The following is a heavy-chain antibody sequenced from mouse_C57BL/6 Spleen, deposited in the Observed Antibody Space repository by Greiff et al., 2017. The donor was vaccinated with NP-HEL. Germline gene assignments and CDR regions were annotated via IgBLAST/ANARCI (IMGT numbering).Heavy chain of an antibody. Sequence: EVNVVESGGGLVKPGGSLKLSCAASGFTFSSYAMSWVRQTPEKRLEWVATISDGGSYTYYPDNVKGRFTISRDNAKNNLYLQMSHLKSEDTAMYYCARPELGFDYWGQGTTLTVSS. CDR3: ARPELGFDY. V-gene: IGHV5-4*03. CDR1: GFTFSSYA. D-gene: IGHD4-1*01. J-gene: IGHJ2*01. CDR2: ISDGGSYT.